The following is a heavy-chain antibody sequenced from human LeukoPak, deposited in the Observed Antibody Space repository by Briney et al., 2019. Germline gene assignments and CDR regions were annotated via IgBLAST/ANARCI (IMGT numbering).Heavy chain of an antibody. V-gene: IGHV4-4*02. Sequence: PLETLSLTCAVSGGSISSSNWWSWVRRPPGKGLGWIGEIYHSGRTNYNPSLKSRVTLSVDTSKNQFSLKLTSVTAADTAVYYCARSTFSSNWNLWGQGTLVTVSS. CDR2: IYHSGRT. CDR1: GGSISSSNW. J-gene: IGHJ4*02. CDR3: ARSTFSSNWNL. D-gene: IGHD6-13*01.